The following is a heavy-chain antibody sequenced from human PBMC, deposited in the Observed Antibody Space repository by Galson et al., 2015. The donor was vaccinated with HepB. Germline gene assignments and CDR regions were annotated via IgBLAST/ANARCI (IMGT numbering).Heavy chain of an antibody. V-gene: IGHV3-30-3*01. J-gene: IGHJ4*02. CDR1: GFTFSSYA. CDR3: ARVRGRMTTVNALDY. Sequence: SLRLSCAASGFTFSSYAMHWVRQAPGKGLEWVAVISYDGSNKYYADSVKGRFTISRDNSKNTLYLQMNSLRAEDTAVYYCARVRGRMTTVNALDYWGQGTLVTVSS. CDR2: ISYDGSNK. D-gene: IGHD4-17*01.